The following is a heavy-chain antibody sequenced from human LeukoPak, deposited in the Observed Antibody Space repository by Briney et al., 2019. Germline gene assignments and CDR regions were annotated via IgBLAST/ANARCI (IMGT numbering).Heavy chain of an antibody. CDR2: INPNSGGT. V-gene: IGHV1-2*02. CDR3: ATPPIPDSSGRGGDC. CDR1: GYTFTGYY. D-gene: IGHD3-22*01. Sequence: ASVKVSCKAFGYTFTGYYMHWVRQAPGQGLEWMGWINPNSGGTNYAQKFQGRVTMTRDTSISTAYMELSRLRSDDTAVYYCATPPIPDSSGRGGDCWGQGTLVTVSS. J-gene: IGHJ4*02.